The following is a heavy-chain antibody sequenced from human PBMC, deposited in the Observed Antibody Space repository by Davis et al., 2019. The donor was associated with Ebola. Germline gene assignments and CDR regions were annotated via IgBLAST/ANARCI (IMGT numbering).Heavy chain of an antibody. CDR3: TSYDS. J-gene: IGHJ4*02. CDR2: VDDGGRV. CDR1: GGSFSGNY. D-gene: IGHD3-16*01. V-gene: IGHV4-34*01. Sequence: SETLSLTCAVSGGSFSGNYWAWIRQPPGKGLECIGEVDDGGRVHYNPSLKSRVYTSLDTSKNQFSLKVTSMTAADTAVYYCTSYDSWGQGAHVTVSS.